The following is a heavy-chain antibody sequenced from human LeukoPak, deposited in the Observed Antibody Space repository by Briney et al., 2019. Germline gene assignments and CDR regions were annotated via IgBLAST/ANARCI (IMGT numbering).Heavy chain of an antibody. CDR3: ARDSGPTRGYSGYDKLGHYYYMDV. CDR2: IIPIFGTA. V-gene: IGHV1-69*05. CDR1: GGTFSSYA. D-gene: IGHD5-12*01. Sequence: SVKVSCKASGGTFSSYAISWVRQAPGQGLEWMGRIIPIFGTANYAQKFQGRVTITTDESTSTAYMELSSLRSEDTAVYYCARDSGPTRGYSGYDKLGHYYYMDVWGKGATVTVSS. J-gene: IGHJ6*03.